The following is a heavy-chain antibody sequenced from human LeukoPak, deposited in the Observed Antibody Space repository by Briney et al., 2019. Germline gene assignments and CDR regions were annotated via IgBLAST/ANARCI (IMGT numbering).Heavy chain of an antibody. J-gene: IGHJ6*03. Sequence: GGSLRLSCAASEFTFSSYAMHWVRQAPGKGLEWVAVISYDGSNKYYADSVKGRFTISRDNSKNTLYLQMNSLRAEDTAVYYCARGSYCSSTSCYFGGGYYYYYMDVWGKGTTVTVSS. CDR2: ISYDGSNK. CDR3: ARGSYCSSTSCYFGGGYYYYYMDV. D-gene: IGHD2-2*01. CDR1: EFTFSSYA. V-gene: IGHV3-30-3*01.